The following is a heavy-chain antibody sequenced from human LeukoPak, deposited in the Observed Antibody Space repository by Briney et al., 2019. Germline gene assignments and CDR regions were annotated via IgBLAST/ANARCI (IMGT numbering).Heavy chain of an antibody. CDR2: INPSGGST. CDR1: GYTFTSYY. D-gene: IGHD1-1*01. J-gene: IGHJ4*02. CDR3: ARAVWNDPLDY. Sequence: ASVKVSCKASGYTFTSYYMHWVRQAPGQGLEWMGIINPSGGSTSYAQKFQGRVTMTRDMSTSTVYMELSSLRSEDTAVYYYARAVWNDPLDYWGQGTLVTVSS. V-gene: IGHV1-46*01.